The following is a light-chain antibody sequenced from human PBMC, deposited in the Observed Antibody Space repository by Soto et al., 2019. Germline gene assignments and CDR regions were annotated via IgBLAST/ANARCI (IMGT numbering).Light chain of an antibody. Sequence: DIQMTQSPSALSASVGGTVTITCRASRSISDWLAWYQQKPGKAPDLLIFDASDLRSGVPSRFSGSGSGTEFTLTISSLQPEDFATYYCLQYESYSWAFGQGTKVEIK. CDR3: LQYESYSWA. J-gene: IGKJ1*01. CDR2: DAS. CDR1: RSISDW. V-gene: IGKV1-5*01.